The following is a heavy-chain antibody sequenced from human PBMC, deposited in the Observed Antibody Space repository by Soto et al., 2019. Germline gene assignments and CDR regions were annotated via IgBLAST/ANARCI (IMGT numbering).Heavy chain of an antibody. D-gene: IGHD5-12*01. V-gene: IGHV4-34*01. CDR2: INHRGST. J-gene: IGHJ4*02. CDR1: GGSFSGYY. Sequence: SETLSLTCAVYGGSFSGYYWSWIRQPPGKGLEWIGEINHRGSTNYNPSLKSRVTISVDTSKNQFSLKLSSVTAADTALYYCARLSQGGLRSPLFAYWGQGTLVTVSS. CDR3: ARLSQGGLRSPLFAY.